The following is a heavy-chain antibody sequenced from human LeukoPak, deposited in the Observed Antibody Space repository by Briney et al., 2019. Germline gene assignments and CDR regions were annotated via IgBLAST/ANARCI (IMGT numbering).Heavy chain of an antibody. D-gene: IGHD6-19*01. CDR3: ARASGQQCEPRHFDY. Sequence: ASVNVSCTASGYTFTAYYMHWVRQAPGHGREWMGWINPNSGRTNYTQNFPGRVTMPRHTSISTAYMALSRLRSLDKAVYYCARASGQQCEPRHFDYWNQGTLVAASS. V-gene: IGHV1-2*02. J-gene: IGHJ4*02. CDR2: INPNSGRT. CDR1: GYTFTAYY.